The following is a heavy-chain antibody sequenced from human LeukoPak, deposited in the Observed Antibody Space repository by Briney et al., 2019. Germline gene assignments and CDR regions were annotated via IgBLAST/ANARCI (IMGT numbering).Heavy chain of an antibody. CDR2: INHSGST. Sequence: SETLSLTCAVYGGSFSGYYGSWVRQPPGKGLEWIGEINHSGSTNYNPSLKSRVTISVDTSKNQFSLKLSSVTAADTAVYYCARGVSSSPYYFDYWGQGTLVTVSS. J-gene: IGHJ4*02. D-gene: IGHD6-13*01. CDR1: GGSFSGYY. V-gene: IGHV4-34*01. CDR3: ARGVSSSPYYFDY.